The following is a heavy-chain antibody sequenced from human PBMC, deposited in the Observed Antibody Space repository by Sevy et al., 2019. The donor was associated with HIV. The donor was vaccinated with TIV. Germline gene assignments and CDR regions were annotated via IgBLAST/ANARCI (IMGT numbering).Heavy chain of an antibody. J-gene: IGHJ4*02. D-gene: IGHD2-21*02. Sequence: GGSLRLSCAASGFTFSNFGMHWVRQAAGKGLEGVAAIFSDGTTKYYGDSVKGRFTISRDNSKNTLYLQMSRLTGEDTAVYYCSRESGSDWYVDHWGQGTLVTVSS. CDR2: IFSDGTTK. V-gene: IGHV3-33*01. CDR1: GFTFSNFG. CDR3: SRESGSDWYVDH.